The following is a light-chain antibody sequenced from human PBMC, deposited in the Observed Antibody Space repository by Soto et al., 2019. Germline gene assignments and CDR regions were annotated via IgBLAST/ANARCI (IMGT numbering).Light chain of an antibody. CDR3: QQRSNWLYT. J-gene: IGKJ2*01. CDR1: QSVSSY. CDR2: DAS. Sequence: EIVLTQSPATLSLSPGERATLSCRASQSVSSYLAWYQQKPGQAPRLLIYDASNKATSITARFSGSGSGTDFTLTISSLEPEDFAVYYCQQRSNWLYTFGQGTKLEIK. V-gene: IGKV3-11*01.